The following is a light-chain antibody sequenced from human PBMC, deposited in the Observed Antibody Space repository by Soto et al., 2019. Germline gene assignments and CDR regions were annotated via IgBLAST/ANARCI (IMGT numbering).Light chain of an antibody. CDR2: DVS. Sequence: QSALTQPRSVSGSPGQSVTISCTGTSSDVGGYNYVSWYQQHPGKAPKLMIYDVSKRPSGVPDRFSGSKSGNTASLTISGLQPEDEADYYCCSYAGSYIFRLFGGGTKLTVL. CDR1: SSDVGGYNY. CDR3: CSYAGSYIFRL. J-gene: IGLJ2*01. V-gene: IGLV2-11*01.